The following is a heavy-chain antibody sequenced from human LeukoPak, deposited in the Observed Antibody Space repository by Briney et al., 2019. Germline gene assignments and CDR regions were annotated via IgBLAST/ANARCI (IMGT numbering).Heavy chain of an antibody. D-gene: IGHD1-26*01. Sequence: GGSLRLSCSASGFTFSRYAMHWVRQAPGKGLEYVSAISSNGGSTYYADSVKGRFTISRDNSKNTVYLQMNSLGVEDTAVYYCARGGFSGTFYYFDNWGQGTLVTVSS. CDR2: ISSNGGST. J-gene: IGHJ4*02. CDR1: GFTFSRYA. V-gene: IGHV3-64*04. CDR3: ARGGFSGTFYYFDN.